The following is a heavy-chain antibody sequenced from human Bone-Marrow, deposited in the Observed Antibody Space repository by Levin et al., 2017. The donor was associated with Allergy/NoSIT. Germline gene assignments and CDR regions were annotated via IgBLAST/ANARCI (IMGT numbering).Heavy chain of an antibody. J-gene: IGHJ4*02. CDR1: FFSFLSSS. CDR2: ISSRNTTI. CDR3: AREGLFMVRVFDY. V-gene: IGHV3-48*03. Sequence: SLLLSFSSSFFSFLSSSLNWVRQAPGKGLEWVSYISSRNTTIYYADSVKGRFTLSLAHAENSLYLQMNSLRAEDTAIYYCAREGLFMVRVFDYWGRGTLVTVSS. D-gene: IGHD3-10*01.